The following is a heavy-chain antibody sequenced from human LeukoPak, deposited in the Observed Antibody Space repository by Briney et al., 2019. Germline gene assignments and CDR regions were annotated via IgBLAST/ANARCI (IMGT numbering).Heavy chain of an antibody. CDR1: GFTFSSRS. CDR3: ARMVVPWFGNDY. V-gene: IGHV3-64*04. Sequence: GGSLRLSCSASGFTFSSRSIHWVRQAPGKGLEYVSTISANGNDIYYADSVKGRFTISRDNSKNTVDLQMNSLRAEDTAVYYCARMVVPWFGNDYWGQGTLVTVSS. D-gene: IGHD3-10*01. CDR2: ISANGNDI. J-gene: IGHJ4*02.